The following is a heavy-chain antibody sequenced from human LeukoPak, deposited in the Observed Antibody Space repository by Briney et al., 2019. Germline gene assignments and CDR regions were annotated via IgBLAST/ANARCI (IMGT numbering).Heavy chain of an antibody. CDR3: ARELGELSPYYYYYGMDV. CDR1: GFTFSSYG. D-gene: IGHD3-10*01. Sequence: SGGSLRLSCAASGFTFSSYGMHWVRQAPGKGLEWVAVIWYDGSNKYYADSVKGRLTISRDNSKNTLYLQMNSLRAEDTAVYYCARELGELSPYYYYYGMDVWGKGTTVTVSS. J-gene: IGHJ6*04. CDR2: IWYDGSNK. V-gene: IGHV3-33*01.